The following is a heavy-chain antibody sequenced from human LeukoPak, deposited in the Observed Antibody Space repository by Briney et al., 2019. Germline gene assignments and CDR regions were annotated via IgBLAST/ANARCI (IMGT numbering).Heavy chain of an antibody. J-gene: IGHJ4*02. D-gene: IGHD1-26*01. V-gene: IGHV3-23*01. CDR3: ARVQWELRGVGSYFEY. CDR1: GFTFSSFA. Sequence: PGGSLRLSCAASGFTFSSFALSWIRQAPGKGLDWVSAIGTSSANTYYADSVKGRFTISRDNSQNTLYLQINNLRAEDTAVYYCARVQWELRGVGSYFEYWGQGALVTVSS. CDR2: IGTSSANT.